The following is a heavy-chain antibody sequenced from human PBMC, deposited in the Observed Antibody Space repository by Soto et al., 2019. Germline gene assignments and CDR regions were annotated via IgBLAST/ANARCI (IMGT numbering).Heavy chain of an antibody. CDR2: ISGSSSNT. D-gene: IGHD6-13*01. J-gene: IGHJ4*02. Sequence: PGGSLRLSCAASGFTFSDYYMTWIRQGPGKGLEWVSYISGSSSNTNYADSVKGRFTIFRDNAKNSLYLQMNSLRAEDTAVYYCARVRYSRSCGVCRPFDYWGQGTLVTSPQ. CDR3: ARVRYSRSCGVCRPFDY. V-gene: IGHV3-11*05. CDR1: GFTFSDYY.